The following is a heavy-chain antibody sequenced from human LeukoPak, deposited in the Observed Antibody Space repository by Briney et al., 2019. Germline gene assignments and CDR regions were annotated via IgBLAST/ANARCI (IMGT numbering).Heavy chain of an antibody. V-gene: IGHV4-34*01. Sequence: PSENLSLTCAVYGGSFSGYYWSWIRQPPGKGLEWIGEINHSGSTNYNPSLKSRVTISVDTSKNQFSLKLSSVTAADTAVYYCARGLGSGWYFYWGQGTLVTVSS. CDR3: ARGLGSGWYFY. J-gene: IGHJ4*02. CDR2: INHSGST. CDR1: GGSFSGYY. D-gene: IGHD6-19*01.